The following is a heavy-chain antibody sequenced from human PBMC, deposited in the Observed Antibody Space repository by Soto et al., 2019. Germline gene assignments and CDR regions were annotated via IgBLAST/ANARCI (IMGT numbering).Heavy chain of an antibody. V-gene: IGHV3-73*01. CDR2: IRDRAYSYAT. CDR1: GFVFKDSS. D-gene: IGHD3-10*01. J-gene: IGHJ4*02. CDR3: TRLISAAHDY. Sequence: EVLLVESGGGMVQPGGSLKLSCAASGFVFKDSSIHWVRQASGKGLEWVGRIRDRAYSYATPYAESVKGRFTISRDDSNNTAYLQMSGLKTEDTAIYYCTRLISAAHDYWGQGTLVTVSS.